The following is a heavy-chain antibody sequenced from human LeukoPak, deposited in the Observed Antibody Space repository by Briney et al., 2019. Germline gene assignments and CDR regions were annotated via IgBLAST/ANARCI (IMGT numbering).Heavy chain of an antibody. CDR1: GFTFSDYY. V-gene: IGHV3-11*03. J-gene: IGHJ5*02. Sequence: GGSLRLYCAASGFTFSDYYMSWIRQAPGKGLEWVSYISSRSDFTNYADSVKGRFTISRDNAKNSLDLQMNSLRAEDTAVYYCVRTQYGSGSYFDDWGQGTLVTVSS. CDR3: VRTQYGSGSYFDD. CDR2: ISSRSDFT. D-gene: IGHD3-10*01.